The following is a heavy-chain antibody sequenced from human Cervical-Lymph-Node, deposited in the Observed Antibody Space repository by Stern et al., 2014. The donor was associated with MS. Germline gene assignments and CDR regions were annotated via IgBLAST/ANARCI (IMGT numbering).Heavy chain of an antibody. CDR1: GYTFTTYG. Sequence: QMQLVQSGGEVKKPGASVKVSCKASGYTFTTYGITWVRQAPGQGLEWMGWISGHNGVTNNAQRFQDRVAMTTDTSTSTAYMEVRSLTSDDTAVYYCARDRSGYGIFDYWGQGTLVTVSS. V-gene: IGHV1-18*04. D-gene: IGHD5-12*01. CDR3: ARDRSGYGIFDY. J-gene: IGHJ4*02. CDR2: ISGHNGVT.